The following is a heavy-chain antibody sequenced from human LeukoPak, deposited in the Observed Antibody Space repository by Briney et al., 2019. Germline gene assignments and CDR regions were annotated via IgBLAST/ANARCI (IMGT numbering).Heavy chain of an antibody. CDR1: GITFSNFR. CDR3: ARGSVAGRQRAPPKEWFDP. J-gene: IGHJ5*02. Sequence: SGGSLRLSCVASGITFSNFRMNWVRQAPGKGLEWVSSISSSSSYIYYADSVKGRFTISRDNAKNSLYLQMNSLRAEDTAVYYCARGSVAGRQRAPPKEWFDPWGQGTLVTVSS. V-gene: IGHV3-21*01. D-gene: IGHD6-6*01. CDR2: ISSSSSYI.